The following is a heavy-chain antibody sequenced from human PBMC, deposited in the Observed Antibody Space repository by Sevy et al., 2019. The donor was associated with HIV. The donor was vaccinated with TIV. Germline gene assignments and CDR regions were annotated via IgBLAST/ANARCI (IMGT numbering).Heavy chain of an antibody. J-gene: IGHJ3*02. CDR2: IYTSGST. D-gene: IGHD2-2*01. CDR1: GGSISSYY. CDR3: ARDQTCSSTSCYLSFDI. Sequence: SQTLSLTCTVSGGSISSYYWSWIRQPAGKGLEWIGRIYTSGSTNYNPSLKSRVTMSVDTSKNQFSLKLGSVTAADTAVYYCARDQTCSSTSCYLSFDIWGQGTMVTVSS. V-gene: IGHV4-4*07.